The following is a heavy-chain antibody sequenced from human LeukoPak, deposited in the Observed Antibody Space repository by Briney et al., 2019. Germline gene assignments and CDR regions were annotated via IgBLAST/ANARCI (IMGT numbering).Heavy chain of an antibody. D-gene: IGHD6-19*01. Sequence: GGSLRLSCAASGFTFSSYSMNWVRQAPGKGLEWVSSISSSSSYIYYADSVKGRFTISRDNAKNSLYLQMNSLRAEDTAVYYCARAARRITVAGTEYDYWGQGTLVTVSS. CDR3: ARAARRITVAGTEYDY. CDR1: GFTFSSYS. J-gene: IGHJ4*02. CDR2: ISSSSSYI. V-gene: IGHV3-21*01.